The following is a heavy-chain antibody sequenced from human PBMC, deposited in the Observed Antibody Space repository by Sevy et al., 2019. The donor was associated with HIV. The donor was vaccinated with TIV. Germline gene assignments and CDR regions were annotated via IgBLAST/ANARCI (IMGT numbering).Heavy chain of an antibody. CDR1: GFTFSSYG. CDR2: IRYDGSNK. CDR3: AKDQSIFGVVITHYFDY. J-gene: IGHJ4*02. Sequence: GGSLRLSCAASGFTFSSYGMHWVRQAPGKGLEWVAFIRYDGSNKYYAHSVKGRFTISRDNSKNTLYLQMNSLRAEDTAVYYCAKDQSIFGVVITHYFDYWGQGTLVTVSS. D-gene: IGHD3-3*01. V-gene: IGHV3-30*02.